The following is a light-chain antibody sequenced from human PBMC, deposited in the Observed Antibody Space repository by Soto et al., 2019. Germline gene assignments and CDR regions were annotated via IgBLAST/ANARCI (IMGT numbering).Light chain of an antibody. V-gene: IGLV2-14*01. Sequence: QSALTQPASVSGSPGQSITISCTGTSSDVGGYNYVSWYQQHPGKAPKLMIYDVSSRPSGVSNRFSGSKSGNTAPLTISGLQAEDEADYYCSSDTSSSTLDVFGTGTKVTVL. CDR2: DVS. CDR1: SSDVGGYNY. CDR3: SSDTSSSTLDV. J-gene: IGLJ1*01.